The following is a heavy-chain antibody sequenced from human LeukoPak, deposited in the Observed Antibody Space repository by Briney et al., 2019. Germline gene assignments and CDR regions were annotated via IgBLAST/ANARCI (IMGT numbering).Heavy chain of an antibody. J-gene: IGHJ4*02. D-gene: IGHD4-17*01. Sequence: PGGSLRLSCAASGFTFSSYRMNWVRQAPGKGLEWVSSISSSRSYIYYADSVKGRFTISRDNAKNSLYLQMNSLRAEDTAVYYCAKDRGAVTTFTDYWGQGTLVTVSS. V-gene: IGHV3-21*04. CDR3: AKDRGAVTTFTDY. CDR1: GFTFSSYR. CDR2: ISSSRSYI.